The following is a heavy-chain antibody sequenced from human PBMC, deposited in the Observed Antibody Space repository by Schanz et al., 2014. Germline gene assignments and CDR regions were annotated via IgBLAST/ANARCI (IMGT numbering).Heavy chain of an antibody. Sequence: QVQLVESGGGVVQPGRSLRLSCAASGFTFGSYPIHWVRQAPGKGLEWVAVISHDGNNKYYGDSVKGRFTISRDNSKNTVYLLMNSLRVKDTAVYYCARVVAAAPQGCNYWGRGTLVTVSS. CDR1: GFTFGSYP. CDR2: ISHDGNNK. J-gene: IGHJ4*02. CDR3: ARVVAAAPQGCNY. V-gene: IGHV3-30*04. D-gene: IGHD2-21*02.